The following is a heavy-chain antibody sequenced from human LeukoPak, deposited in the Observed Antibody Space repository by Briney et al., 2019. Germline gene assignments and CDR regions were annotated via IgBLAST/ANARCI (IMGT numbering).Heavy chain of an antibody. J-gene: IGHJ6*02. CDR1: GGSISSSSYY. CDR3: ARRGNYYYGMDV. Sequence: TSETLSLTCTVPGGSISSSSYYWGWIRQPPGKGLEWIGSIYYSGSTYYNPSLKSRVTISVDTSKNQFSLKLSSVTAADTAVYYCARRGNYYYGMDVWGQGTTVTVSS. CDR2: IYYSGST. V-gene: IGHV4-39*01.